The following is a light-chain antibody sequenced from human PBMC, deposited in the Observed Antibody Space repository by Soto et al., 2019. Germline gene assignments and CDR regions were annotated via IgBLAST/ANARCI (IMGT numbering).Light chain of an antibody. J-gene: IGKJ4*01. V-gene: IGKV3-20*01. CDR3: QYQGT. CDR1: QSVGRRY. Sequence: IVLTQSPGILSLSPGERATLSCRASQSVGRRYLAWYQQKPGQAPMLLIYDTSKRASDIPDRFSGSGSGTDFTLTISRLVPEDFAVYYCQYQGTFGGGTKVEIK. CDR2: DTS.